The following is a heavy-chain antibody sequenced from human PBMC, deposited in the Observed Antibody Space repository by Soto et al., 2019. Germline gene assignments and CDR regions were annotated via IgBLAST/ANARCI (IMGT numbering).Heavy chain of an antibody. V-gene: IGHV1-18*01. Sequence: QGQLVQSGVEVKKPGAAVKVSCSASGNTFTNFGVTWVRQAPGQGLEWMGWISPYTDDPSYEQKFQGRVTMTIDTSTSTAYLDRRSLTSDDTAVYYCARVIPGAEAWFHPWGQGTLVTVSS. J-gene: IGHJ5*02. CDR1: GNTFTNFG. D-gene: IGHD2-2*01. CDR3: ARVIPGAEAWFHP. CDR2: ISPYTDDP.